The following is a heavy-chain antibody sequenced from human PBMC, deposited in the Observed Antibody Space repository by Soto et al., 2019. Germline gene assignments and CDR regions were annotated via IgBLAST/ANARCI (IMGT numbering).Heavy chain of an antibody. V-gene: IGHV3-23*01. D-gene: IGHD1-7*01. J-gene: IGHJ3*02. CDR3: AKGITGTTRAFDI. Sequence: EVQLLESGGGLVQPGGSLRLSCAASGFTFSSYAISWVRQAPGKGLEWVSAISGSGGSTYYADSVKGRFTISRDNSKNTLYLQMNSLRAEDTAVYYCAKGITGTTRAFDIWGQGTMVTVSS. CDR1: GFTFSSYA. CDR2: ISGSGGST.